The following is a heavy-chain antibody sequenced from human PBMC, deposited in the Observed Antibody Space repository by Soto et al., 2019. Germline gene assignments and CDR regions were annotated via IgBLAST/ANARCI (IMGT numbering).Heavy chain of an antibody. CDR3: ARDHSSGFHYIFDS. J-gene: IGHJ4*02. Sequence: PSETLSLTCTVSGGSISTYYWSWIRQPPGKGLEWIGYVYYSGSTNYNPSLKSRVTRSLDTSKNQFSLKLSAVTAADTAVYYCARDHSSGFHYIFDSWGQGALVTVS. CDR1: GGSISTYY. CDR2: VYYSGST. D-gene: IGHD3-22*01. V-gene: IGHV4-59*01.